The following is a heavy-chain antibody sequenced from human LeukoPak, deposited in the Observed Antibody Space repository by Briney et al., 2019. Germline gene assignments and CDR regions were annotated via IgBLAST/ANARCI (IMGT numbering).Heavy chain of an antibody. J-gene: IGHJ6*03. CDR3: ARRGRESLFTYYYMDV. CDR2: MNPNSGNT. D-gene: IGHD3-10*01. Sequence: ASVKVSCKASGYTFTSYDINWVRQATGQGLEWMGWMNPNSGNTGYAQKFQGRVTITRNTSISTAYMELSSLRSGDTSVYYCARRGRESLFTYYYMDVWGKGTTVTVSS. CDR1: GYTFTSYD. V-gene: IGHV1-8*03.